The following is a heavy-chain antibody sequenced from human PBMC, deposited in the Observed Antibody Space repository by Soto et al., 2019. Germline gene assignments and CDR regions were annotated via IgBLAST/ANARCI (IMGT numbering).Heavy chain of an antibody. Sequence: QVQLVQSGAEVKKPGSSVKVSCKASGGTFTKFGISWVRQTPGQGLEWMGGIIPMYGAANSAQKFQDRVTSTADESTSTAYMELSSLRSEDTAVSFCARSMSAFRTDDGFDIWGNGTVVAVSS. J-gene: IGHJ3*02. CDR3: ARSMSAFRTDDGFDI. V-gene: IGHV1-69*01. CDR2: IIPMYGAA. D-gene: IGHD3-22*01. CDR1: GGTFTKFG.